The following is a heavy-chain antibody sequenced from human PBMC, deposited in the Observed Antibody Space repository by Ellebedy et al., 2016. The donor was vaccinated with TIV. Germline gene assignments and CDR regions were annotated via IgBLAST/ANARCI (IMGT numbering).Heavy chain of an antibody. J-gene: IGHJ3*02. CDR1: GFTFSSYS. D-gene: IGHD5-24*01. V-gene: IGHV3-21*04. CDR2: ISSSSSYI. Sequence: GESLKISCAASGFTFSSYSMNWVRQAPGKGLEWVSYISSSSSYIYYADSVKGRFIISRDNAKNSLYLQMNSLRAEDTALYYCAKDIGRWLQFRDAFDIWGQGTMVTVSS. CDR3: AKDIGRWLQFRDAFDI.